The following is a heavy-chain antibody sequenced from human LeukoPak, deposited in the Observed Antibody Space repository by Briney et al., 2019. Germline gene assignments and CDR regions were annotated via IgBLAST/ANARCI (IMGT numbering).Heavy chain of an antibody. Sequence: GGSLRLSCAASGFTFSSNWMSWVRQAPGKGLEWVSAISGSGGSTYYADSVKGRFTISRDNSKNTLYLQMNSLRVEDTAVYYCAKEIGGSGSYACDYWGQGTLVTVSS. V-gene: IGHV3-23*01. D-gene: IGHD1-26*01. CDR1: GFTFSSNW. CDR2: ISGSGGST. J-gene: IGHJ4*02. CDR3: AKEIGGSGSYACDY.